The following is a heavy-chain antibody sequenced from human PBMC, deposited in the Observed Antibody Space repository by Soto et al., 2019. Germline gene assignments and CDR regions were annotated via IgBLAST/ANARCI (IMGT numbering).Heavy chain of an antibody. D-gene: IGHD2-2*01. CDR2: IIPIFGTA. J-gene: IGHJ5*02. Sequence: SVKVSCKASGGTFSSYAISWVRQAPGQGLEWMGGIIPIFGTANYAQKFQGRVTITADESTSTAYMELSSLRSEDTAVYYCAREGGLYCSSTSCYGDSNWFDPWGQGTLVSVSS. CDR3: AREGGLYCSSTSCYGDSNWFDP. CDR1: GGTFSSYA. V-gene: IGHV1-69*13.